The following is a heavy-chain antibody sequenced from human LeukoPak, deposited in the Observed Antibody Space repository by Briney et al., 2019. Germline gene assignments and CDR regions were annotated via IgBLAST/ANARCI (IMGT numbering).Heavy chain of an antibody. D-gene: IGHD3-22*01. CDR3: AKEMRYYDSSGYPPDAFDI. CDR2: ISSSSDYI. CDR1: GFTFNNYI. J-gene: IGHJ3*02. Sequence: GGSLRLSCAASGFTFNNYIMNWVRQAPGKGLEWVSSISSSSDYIYYADSVKGRFTISRDNSKNTLYLQMNSLRAEDTAVYYCAKEMRYYDSSGYPPDAFDIWGQGTMVTVSS. V-gene: IGHV3-21*01.